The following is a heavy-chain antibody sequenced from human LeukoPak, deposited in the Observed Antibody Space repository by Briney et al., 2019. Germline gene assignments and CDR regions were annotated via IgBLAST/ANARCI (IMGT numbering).Heavy chain of an antibody. V-gene: IGHV3-30*02. CDR1: GFTFSSYG. D-gene: IGHD3-3*01. J-gene: IGHJ4*01. CDR3: AKVRVTIYGGEDDY. CDR2: IRYDGSNK. Sequence: GGSLRLSCAASGFTFSSYGMHWVRQAPGKGLEWVAFIRYDGSNKYYADSVKGRFTISRDNSKNTLYLQMNSLRAEDTAVYYCAKVRVTIYGGEDDYWGHGTLVTVSS.